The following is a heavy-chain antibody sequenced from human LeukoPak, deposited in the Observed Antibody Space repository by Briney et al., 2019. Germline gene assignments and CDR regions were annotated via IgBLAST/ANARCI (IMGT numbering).Heavy chain of an antibody. J-gene: IGHJ4*02. Sequence: SETLSLTCAVYGGSFSGYYWSWIRQPPGKGLEWIGEINHSGSTNYNPSLKSRVTISVDTSKNQFSLKLSSVTAADTAVYYCARAHSIRSVVIISRFDYWGQGTLVTVSS. CDR2: INHSGST. CDR1: GGSFSGYY. D-gene: IGHD3-3*01. CDR3: ARAHSIRSVVIISRFDY. V-gene: IGHV4-34*01.